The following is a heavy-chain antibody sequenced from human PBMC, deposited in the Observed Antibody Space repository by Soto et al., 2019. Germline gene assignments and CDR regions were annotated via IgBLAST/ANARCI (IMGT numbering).Heavy chain of an antibody. CDR3: ARVGVQRSILGDAFDI. Sequence: PSETLSLTCTVSGGSISSGGYYWIWIRHHPGKGLEWIGYIYYSGSTYYNPSLKSRVTISVDTSKNQFSLKLSSVTAADTAVYYCARVGVQRSILGDAFDIWGQGTMVTVSS. V-gene: IGHV4-31*03. CDR1: GGSISSGGYY. CDR2: IYYSGST. J-gene: IGHJ3*02. D-gene: IGHD7-27*01.